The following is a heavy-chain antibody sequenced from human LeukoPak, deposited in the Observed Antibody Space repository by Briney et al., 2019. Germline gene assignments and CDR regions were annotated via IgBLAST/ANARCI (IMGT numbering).Heavy chain of an antibody. V-gene: IGHV3-11*01. CDR2: ISSSCSST. CDR3: VRSSSGSLGGS. J-gene: IGHJ5*02. D-gene: IGHD6-19*01. CDR1: GFTFSDYY. Sequence: PGGSLRLSCAASGFTFSDYYKSWFRQAPGPGLEWVTYISSSCSSTYYADSVKGRFTISRDNARNSLYLQMNSLRAEDTAVYYCVRSSSGSLGGSWGQGTLVTVSS.